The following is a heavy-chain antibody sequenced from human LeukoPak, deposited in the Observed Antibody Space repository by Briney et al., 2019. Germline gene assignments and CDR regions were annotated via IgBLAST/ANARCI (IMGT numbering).Heavy chain of an antibody. CDR2: IYYSGST. Sequence: PSETLSLTCAVSGGSISSTTSYWGWIRQPPGKGLEWIGRIYYSGSTFYNPSLKSRVTVSVDTSKNQLSLRLSSVTAADTAVYYCARHGSTDYFDYWGQGALVTVSS. J-gene: IGHJ4*02. CDR3: ARHGSTDYFDY. CDR1: GGSISSTTSY. D-gene: IGHD2-2*03. V-gene: IGHV4-39*01.